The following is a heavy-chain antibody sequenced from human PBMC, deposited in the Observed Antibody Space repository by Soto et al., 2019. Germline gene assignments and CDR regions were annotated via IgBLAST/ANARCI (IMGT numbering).Heavy chain of an antibody. Sequence: GGSLILSCAASGFTFSSYWMSWVRQAPGKGLEWVANIKQDGSEKYYVDSVKGRFTISRDNAKNSLYLQMNSLRAEDTAVYYCARASPYDFFLSTLFDYWGQGTLVTVSS. CDR1: GFTFSSYW. CDR3: ARASPYDFFLSTLFDY. J-gene: IGHJ4*02. V-gene: IGHV3-7*05. CDR2: IKQDGSEK. D-gene: IGHD3-3*01.